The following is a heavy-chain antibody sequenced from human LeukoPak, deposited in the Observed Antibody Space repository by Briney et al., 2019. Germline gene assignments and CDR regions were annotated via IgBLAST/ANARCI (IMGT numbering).Heavy chain of an antibody. CDR1: GYTFTVYY. Sequence: ASVKVSCKASGYTFTVYYMHWVRQAPGQGREWMGWINPNSGGTNYAQKFQGRVTMTRDTSISTAYMELSRLRSDDTAVYYCARDYGSQHPIDYWGQGTLVTVSS. J-gene: IGHJ4*02. CDR3: ARDYGSQHPIDY. V-gene: IGHV1-2*02. CDR2: INPNSGGT. D-gene: IGHD1-1*01.